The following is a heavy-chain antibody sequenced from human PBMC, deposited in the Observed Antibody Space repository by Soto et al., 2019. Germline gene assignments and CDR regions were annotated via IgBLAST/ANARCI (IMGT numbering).Heavy chain of an antibody. CDR1: GFTFSSYA. D-gene: IGHD3-22*01. Sequence: GSLRLSCAASGFTFSSYAMHWVRQAPGKGLEWVAVISYDGSNKYYADSVKGRFTISRDNSKNTLYLQMNSLRAEDTAVYYCARDLTMIVARGYYGMDVWGQGTTVTVSS. J-gene: IGHJ6*02. V-gene: IGHV3-30-3*01. CDR3: ARDLTMIVARGYYGMDV. CDR2: ISYDGSNK.